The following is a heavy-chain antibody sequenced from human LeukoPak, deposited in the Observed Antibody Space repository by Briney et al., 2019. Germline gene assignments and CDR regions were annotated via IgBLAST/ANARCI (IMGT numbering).Heavy chain of an antibody. J-gene: IGHJ4*02. D-gene: IGHD4-17*01. V-gene: IGHV3-33*01. Sequence: GRSLRLSCAASGFSFSNYDMDWVRQAPGKGLEWVAVIWYDGSNKYYADSVKGRFTISRDNSKNTLYLQMNSLRVEDTAVYYCARGDPTVTTKQNFDYWGQGTLVTVSS. CDR1: GFSFSNYD. CDR3: ARGDPTVTTKQNFDY. CDR2: IWYDGSNK.